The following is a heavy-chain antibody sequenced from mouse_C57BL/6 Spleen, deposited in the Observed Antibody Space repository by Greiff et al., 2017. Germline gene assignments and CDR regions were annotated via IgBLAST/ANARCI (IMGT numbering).Heavy chain of an antibody. CDR3: ARDYYGSNY. CDR1: GYSITSGYY. CDR2: ISYDGSN. V-gene: IGHV3-6*01. J-gene: IGHJ2*01. D-gene: IGHD1-1*01. Sequence: EVQLVESGPGLVKPSQSLSLTCSVTGYSITSGYYWNWIRQFPGNKLEWMGYISYDGSNNYNPSLKNRISITRDTSKNQFFLKLNSVTTEDTATYYCARDYYGSNYWGQGTTLTVSS.